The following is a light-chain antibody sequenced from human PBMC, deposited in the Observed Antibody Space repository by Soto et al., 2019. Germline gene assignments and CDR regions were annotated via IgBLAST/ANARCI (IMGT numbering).Light chain of an antibody. CDR2: DAS. V-gene: IGKV3-11*01. Sequence: EIVLTQSPATLSLSPGERPPLSCRASQSVSSYLAWYQQKPGQAPRLLIYDASNRATGIPARFSGSGSGTDFTLTISSLEPEDFAVYYCQQRSNWPWTFGQGTKVDIK. CDR3: QQRSNWPWT. J-gene: IGKJ1*01. CDR1: QSVSSY.